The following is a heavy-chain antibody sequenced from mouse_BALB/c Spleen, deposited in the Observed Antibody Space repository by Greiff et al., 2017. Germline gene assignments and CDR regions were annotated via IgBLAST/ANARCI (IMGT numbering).Heavy chain of an antibody. V-gene: IGHV1S33*01. CDR2: IYPGDGST. CDR1: GYTFTSYD. D-gene: IGHD1-1*02. CDR3: ASDCGTDWYFDV. J-gene: IGHJ1*01. Sequence: SGPELVKPGALVKISCKTSGYTFTSYDINWVKQRPGQGLEWIGWIYPGDGSTNYNEKFKGKATLTADKSSSTAYLQLSSLTSENSAVYFYASDCGTDWYFDVWGAGTTVTVSS.